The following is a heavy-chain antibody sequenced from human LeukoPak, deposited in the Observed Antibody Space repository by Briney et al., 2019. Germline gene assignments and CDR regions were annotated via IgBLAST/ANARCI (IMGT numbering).Heavy chain of an antibody. V-gene: IGHV1-2*02. CDR2: FNPNSGVA. J-gene: IGHJ4*02. CDR1: GYTFTDYY. D-gene: IGHD6-13*01. CDR3: TRPGIVAAGVYYFDY. Sequence: GASVKVSCRPSGYTFTDYYLHWVRQAPGQGLEWMGWFNPNSGVASYAQKFQGRVTMTRDTSISTAYMELTRLRSDDTAVYYCTRPGIVAAGVYYFDYWGQGTLVTVSS.